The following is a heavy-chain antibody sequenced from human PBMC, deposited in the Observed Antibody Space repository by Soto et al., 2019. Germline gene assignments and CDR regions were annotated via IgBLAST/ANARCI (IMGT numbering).Heavy chain of an antibody. J-gene: IGHJ4*02. V-gene: IGHV1-24*01. CDR2: FDPEDGET. Sequence: ASVKVSCKVSGYTLTELSIHWVRQAPGKGLEWMGGFDPEDGETIYAQKFQGRVTMTEDTSTDTAYMELSSLRSEDTAVYYCATVTRYSRRRDFDYWGQGTLVTVSS. CDR3: ATVTRYSRRRDFDY. CDR1: GYTLTELS. D-gene: IGHD6-13*01.